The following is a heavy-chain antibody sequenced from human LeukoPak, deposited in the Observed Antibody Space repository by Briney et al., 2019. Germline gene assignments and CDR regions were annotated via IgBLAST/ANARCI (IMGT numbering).Heavy chain of an antibody. CDR2: LYSSGST. J-gene: IGHJ6*03. V-gene: IGHV4-59*12. CDR3: ARDRNWNDGYYYMDV. CDR1: GYSISSGYY. Sequence: SETLSLTCTVSGYSISSGYYWSWIRQPPGKELEWIGYLYSSGSTNYNPSLKSRLTMSLDTSKNQFSLKLSSVTAADTAVYYCARDRNWNDGYYYMDVWGKGTTVTVSS. D-gene: IGHD1-1*01.